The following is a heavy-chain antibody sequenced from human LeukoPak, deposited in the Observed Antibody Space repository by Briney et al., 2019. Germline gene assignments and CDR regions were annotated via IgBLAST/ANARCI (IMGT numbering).Heavy chain of an antibody. V-gene: IGHV4-4*09. CDR1: GGSISSYY. Sequence: PSETLSLTCTVSGGSISSYYWSWIRQPPGTGLDWIWYIYTSGSTNYNPSLKSRVTISLDTYKNQFSLKLSSVTAADKAVYYCARTITIFGVVIKGWFDPWGQGTLVTVSS. J-gene: IGHJ5*02. D-gene: IGHD3-3*01. CDR2: IYTSGST. CDR3: ARTITIFGVVIKGWFDP.